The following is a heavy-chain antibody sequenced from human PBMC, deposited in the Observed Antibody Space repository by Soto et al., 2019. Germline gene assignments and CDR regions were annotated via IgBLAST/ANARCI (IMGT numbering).Heavy chain of an antibody. D-gene: IGHD2-21*01. J-gene: IGHJ5*01. Sequence: QVQLVQSGAEVKKPGASVKVSCKASGYTFTSYGISWVRQAPGQGLEWMGWISAYNGNTNYAQKLQGRVTMTSETPTSTAYMELRSMRSDDTAVYYCARDDCRGGDMHSGGQGTLVTFSS. CDR3: ARDDCRGGDMHS. CDR2: ISAYNGNT. V-gene: IGHV1-18*01. CDR1: GYTFTSYG.